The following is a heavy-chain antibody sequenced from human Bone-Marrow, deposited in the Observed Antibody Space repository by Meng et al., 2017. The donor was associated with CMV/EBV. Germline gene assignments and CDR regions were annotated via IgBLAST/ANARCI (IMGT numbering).Heavy chain of an antibody. J-gene: IGHJ4*02. Sequence: SLKISCAASGFTFDDYAMHWVRQAPGKGLEWVSGISWNSGSIGYADSVKGRFTISRDNAKNSLYLQMNILRAEDTALYYCAKDSAKWELQGVCGYWGQGTRVTVSS. D-gene: IGHD1-26*01. CDR2: ISWNSGSI. V-gene: IGHV3-9*01. CDR1: GFTFDDYA. CDR3: AKDSAKWELQGVCGY.